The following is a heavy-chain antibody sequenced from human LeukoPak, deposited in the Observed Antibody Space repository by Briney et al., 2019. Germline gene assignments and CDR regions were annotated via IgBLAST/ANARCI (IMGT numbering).Heavy chain of an antibody. CDR1: GGSISSYY. J-gene: IGHJ3*02. V-gene: IGHV4-59*01. D-gene: IGHD6-13*01. CDR2: IYYSGST. Sequence: SETLSLTCTVSGGSISSYYWSWIRQPPGKGLEWIGYIYYSGSTNYNPSLKSRVTISVDTSKNQFSLKLSSVTAADTAVYYCARPGYSSSAFDIWAKGQWSPSLQ. CDR3: ARPGYSSSAFDI.